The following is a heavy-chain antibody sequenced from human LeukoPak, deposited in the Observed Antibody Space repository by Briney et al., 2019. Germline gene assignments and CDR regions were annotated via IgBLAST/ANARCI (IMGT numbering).Heavy chain of an antibody. Sequence: SETLSLTCTVSGGSISGYYWGWIRQPPGKGLEWIGSIYHSGSTYYNPSLKSRVTISVDTSRNQFSLKLSSVTAADTAVYYCARVAGDYYFDYWGQGTLVTVSS. CDR3: ARVAGDYYFDY. J-gene: IGHJ4*02. D-gene: IGHD4-17*01. CDR1: GGSISGYY. CDR2: IYHSGST. V-gene: IGHV4-38-2*02.